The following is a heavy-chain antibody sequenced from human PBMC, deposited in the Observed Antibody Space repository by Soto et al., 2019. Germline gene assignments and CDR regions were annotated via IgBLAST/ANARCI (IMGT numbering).Heavy chain of an antibody. CDR2: INSDGSST. J-gene: IGHJ6*02. CDR3: PRGNIGSYRTMDYYYGMDV. D-gene: IGHD1-26*01. CDR1: GFTFSSYW. V-gene: IGHV3-74*01. Sequence: HPGGSLRLSCAASGFTFSSYWMHWVRQAPGKGLVWVSRINSDGSSTSHADSVKGRFTISGDNAKNTLYLQMNSLRAEDTAVYYCPRGNIGSYRTMDYYYGMDVWGQGTTVTVSS.